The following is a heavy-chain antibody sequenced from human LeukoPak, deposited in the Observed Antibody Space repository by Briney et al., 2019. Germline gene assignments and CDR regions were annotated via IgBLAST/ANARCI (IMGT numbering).Heavy chain of an antibody. CDR1: GGSFSGYY. V-gene: IGHV4-34*01. D-gene: IGHD3-22*01. J-gene: IGHJ4*02. CDR3: ARGRGYYDSSGPRDY. Sequence: SETLSLTCAVYGGSFSGYYWSWIRQPPGKWLEWIGEINHSGSTNYNPSLKSRVTISVDTSKNQFSLKLSSVTAADTAVYYCARGRGYYDSSGPRDYWGQGTLVTVSS. CDR2: INHSGST.